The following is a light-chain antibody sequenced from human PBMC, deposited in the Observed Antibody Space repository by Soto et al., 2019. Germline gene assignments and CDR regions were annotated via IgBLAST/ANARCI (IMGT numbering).Light chain of an antibody. Sequence: DIVMTQSPDFLAVSLGERATINCKSSQSVLHSSNNKNYLAWYQQKPGQPPKLLIYWASTRESGVPDRISGSGSGTDFTLTISSLQAEDVAGYFCQQYYNTPLTFGGGTKVEIK. CDR1: QSVLHSSNNKNY. V-gene: IGKV4-1*01. CDR3: QQYYNTPLT. CDR2: WAS. J-gene: IGKJ4*01.